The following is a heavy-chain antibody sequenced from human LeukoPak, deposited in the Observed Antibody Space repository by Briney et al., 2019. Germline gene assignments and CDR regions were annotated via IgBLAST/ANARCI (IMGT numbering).Heavy chain of an antibody. CDR2: IIPILGIV. Sequence: SVKVSCKASGCTFSSYAISWVRQAPGQGLEWMGRIIPILGIVNYAQKFQGRVTITADKSTSTAYMELSRLRCEDTAVYYCARDLEGSGSYYLNWFDPWGQGTLVTVSS. CDR3: ARDLEGSGSYYLNWFDP. D-gene: IGHD3-10*01. CDR1: GCTFSSYA. J-gene: IGHJ5*02. V-gene: IGHV1-69*04.